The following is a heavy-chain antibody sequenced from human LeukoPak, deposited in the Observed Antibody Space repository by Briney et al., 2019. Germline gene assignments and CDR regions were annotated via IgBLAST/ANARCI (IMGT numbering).Heavy chain of an antibody. CDR3: ARDVHGDYGSGWFDP. V-gene: IGHV1-69*05. D-gene: IGHD4-17*01. CDR2: IMPLFGTA. J-gene: IGHJ5*02. CDR1: GGTFNNSA. Sequence: ASVKVSFKTFGGTFNNSAISWVRQAPGQGLEWLGGIMPLFGTAGYAQKFQGRVTITKDESTRTVYLELTSLTSDDTAVYYCARDVHGDYGSGWFDPWGQGTLVSVSS.